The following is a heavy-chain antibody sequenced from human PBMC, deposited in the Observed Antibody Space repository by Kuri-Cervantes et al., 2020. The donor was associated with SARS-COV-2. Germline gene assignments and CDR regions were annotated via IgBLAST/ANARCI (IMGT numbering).Heavy chain of an antibody. J-gene: IGHJ3*02. CDR3: AKDRDIVLVGDAFDI. CDR1: GFTFSSYW. D-gene: IGHD2-8*02. Sequence: GGSLRLSCAASGFTFSSYWMHWVRQAPGKGLVWVSAISGSGGSTYYADSVKGRFTISRDNSKNTLYLQMNSLRAEDTAVYYCAKDRDIVLVGDAFDIWGQGTMVTVSS. CDR2: ISGSGGST. V-gene: IGHV3-23*01.